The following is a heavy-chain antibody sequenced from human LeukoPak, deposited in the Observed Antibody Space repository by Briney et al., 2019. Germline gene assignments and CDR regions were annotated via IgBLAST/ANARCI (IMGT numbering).Heavy chain of an antibody. CDR2: IYTSGST. V-gene: IGHV4-61*02. Sequence: SETLSLTCTVSGYSISSGDYYWSWIRQPAGKGLEWIGRIYTSGSTTYNPSLKSRVTISGDTSENQFSLRLSSVTAADTAVYYCARASYSYDISGWVPFDYWGQGTLVTVSS. CDR1: GYSISSGDYY. CDR3: ARASYSYDISGWVPFDY. J-gene: IGHJ4*02. D-gene: IGHD3-22*01.